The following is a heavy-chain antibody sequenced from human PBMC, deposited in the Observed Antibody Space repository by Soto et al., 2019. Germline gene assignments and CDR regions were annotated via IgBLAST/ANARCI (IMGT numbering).Heavy chain of an antibody. CDR1: GVTFSSYA. J-gene: IGHJ5*02. CDR2: ISYDGSNK. CDR3: ARDYRENWFDP. V-gene: IGHV3-30-3*01. Sequence: QVQLVESGGGVVQPGRSLRLSCAASGVTFSSYAMHWVRQAPGKGLEWVAVISYDGSNKYYADSVKGRFTISRDNSKNTLYLQMNSLRAEDTAVYYCARDYRENWFDPWGQGTLVTVSS. D-gene: IGHD1-26*01.